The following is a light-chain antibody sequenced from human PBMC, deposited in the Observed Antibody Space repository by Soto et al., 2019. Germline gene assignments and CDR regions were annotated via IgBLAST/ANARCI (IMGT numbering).Light chain of an antibody. J-gene: IGLJ3*02. V-gene: IGLV2-14*01. CDR3: SSYTRSSSVV. CDR1: SSDVGGYKF. Sequence: QSALTQPASVSGSPGQSITISCTGTSSDVGGYKFVSWYQQHPGKAPKLIIYEVSNRPSGVSNRFSGSKSGNAASLTISGLLAEDEADYYCSSYTRSSSVVFGGGTKLTVL. CDR2: EVS.